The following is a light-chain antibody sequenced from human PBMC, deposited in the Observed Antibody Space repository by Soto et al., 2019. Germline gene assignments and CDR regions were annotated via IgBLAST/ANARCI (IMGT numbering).Light chain of an antibody. Sequence: QSVLTQPPSASGTPGQTIAISCSGGSSNIGSHTVNWYQQLPGTAPRLLIYSNTQRPSGVPDRFSGSKSGTSAYLAISGRQSEYDGDYYCAAWDDSLNGVVFGGGTKVTVL. CDR2: SNT. CDR1: SSNIGSHT. V-gene: IGLV1-44*01. CDR3: AAWDDSLNGVV. J-gene: IGLJ2*01.